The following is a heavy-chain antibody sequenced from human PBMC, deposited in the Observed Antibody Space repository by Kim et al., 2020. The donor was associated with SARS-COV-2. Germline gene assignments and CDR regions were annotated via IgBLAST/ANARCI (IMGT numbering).Heavy chain of an antibody. CDR3: ARESTVNWFGP. V-gene: IGHV3-30*01. CDR2: K. D-gene: IGHD4-17*01. Sequence: KYYADSVKGRFTISRENSKNTQYLQMNSLRAEDTAVYYCARESTVNWFGPWGQGTLVTVSS. J-gene: IGHJ5*02.